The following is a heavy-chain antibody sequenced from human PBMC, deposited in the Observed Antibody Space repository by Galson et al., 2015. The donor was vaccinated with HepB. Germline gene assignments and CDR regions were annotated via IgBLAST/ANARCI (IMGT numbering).Heavy chain of an antibody. CDR2: IYAGDSDT. CDR3: ARRASSSWYKGFYYDY. V-gene: IGHV5-51*01. D-gene: IGHD6-13*01. Sequence: QSGAEVTKPGESLKISCQGFGYKFSSYWIAWVRQMPGKGLEWMGLIYAGDSDTRYSPSFDGQVTFAVDKSVNTAYVQWNSLKASDTAVYYCARRASSSWYKGFYYDYWAQGTLVTVSP. J-gene: IGHJ4*02. CDR1: GYKFSSYW.